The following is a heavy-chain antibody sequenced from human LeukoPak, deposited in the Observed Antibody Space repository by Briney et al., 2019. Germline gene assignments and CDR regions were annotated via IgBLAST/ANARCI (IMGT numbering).Heavy chain of an antibody. Sequence: GGSLRLSCAASGFTFSSYWMSWVRQAPGKGLEWVANIKQDGSDKYYEDSVKGRFTISRDNAKNSLYLQLNSLRAEDTAVYYCARAEWGFREQLVHWGQGALVTVSS. J-gene: IGHJ4*02. D-gene: IGHD6-6*01. CDR1: GFTFSSYW. CDR3: ARAEWGFREQLVH. CDR2: IKQDGSDK. V-gene: IGHV3-7*01.